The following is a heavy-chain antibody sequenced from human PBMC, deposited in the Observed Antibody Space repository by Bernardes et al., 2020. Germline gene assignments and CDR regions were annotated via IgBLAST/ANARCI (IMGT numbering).Heavy chain of an antibody. D-gene: IGHD3-3*01. Sequence: LSLTCSVSGGSINNYYWSWIRQPPGKGLEWIGYILSSETTSTNSNPSLKSRVTISVDTSKNQFSLKLTSVTAADTAVYYCAREGGTSTYYDFWSRGNWFDPWGQGTLVTVSS. CDR2: ILSSETTST. J-gene: IGHJ5*02. CDR3: AREGGTSTYYDFWSRGNWFDP. V-gene: IGHV4-59*01. CDR1: GGSINNYY.